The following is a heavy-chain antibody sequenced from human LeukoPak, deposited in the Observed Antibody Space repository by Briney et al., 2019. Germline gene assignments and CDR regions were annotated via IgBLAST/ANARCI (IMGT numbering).Heavy chain of an antibody. CDR1: GGSISSGGYY. CDR3: ARGASIAVAGPAWYFDL. D-gene: IGHD6-19*01. CDR2: IYTSGST. Sequence: PSETLSLTCTVSGGSISSGGYYWSWIRQPAGKGLEWIGRIYTSGSTNYNPSLKSRVTISVDTSKNQFSLKLSSVTAADTAVYYCARGASIAVAGPAWYFDLWGRGTLVTVSS. J-gene: IGHJ2*01. V-gene: IGHV4-61*02.